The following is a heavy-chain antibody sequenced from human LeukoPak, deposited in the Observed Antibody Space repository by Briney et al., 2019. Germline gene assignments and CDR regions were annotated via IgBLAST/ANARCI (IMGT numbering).Heavy chain of an antibody. CDR2: IWEDGNTK. CDR3: ARERGGRDWYFDL. D-gene: IGHD3-10*01. Sequence: PGGSLRLSCAASGFTFSNYDMNWVRQAPGKGLEWVAVIWEDGNTKYYGDSVRGRFTISRDNSKNTLYLEMKSLRAEDTAVYYCARERGGRDWYFDLWGRGTLVTVSS. J-gene: IGHJ2*01. CDR1: GFTFSNYD. V-gene: IGHV3-33*01.